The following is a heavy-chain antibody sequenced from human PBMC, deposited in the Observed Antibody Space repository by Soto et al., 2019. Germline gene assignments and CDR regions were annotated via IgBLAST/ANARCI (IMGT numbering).Heavy chain of an antibody. Sequence: HPGGSLRLSCAASGFTFSSYGMHWVRQAPGKGLEWVAVISYDGSNKYYADSVKGRFTISRDNSKNTLYLQMNSLRAEDTAVYYCAKDRVLPNSTSQIFDYWGQGTLVTVSS. CDR1: GFTFSSYG. J-gene: IGHJ4*02. D-gene: IGHD2-2*01. V-gene: IGHV3-30*18. CDR3: AKDRVLPNSTSQIFDY. CDR2: ISYDGSNK.